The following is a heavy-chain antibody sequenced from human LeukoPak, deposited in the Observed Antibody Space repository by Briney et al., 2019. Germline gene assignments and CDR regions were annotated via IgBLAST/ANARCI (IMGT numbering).Heavy chain of an antibody. J-gene: IGHJ4*02. V-gene: IGHV3-33*01. CDR1: GFTFSSYG. D-gene: IGHD6-19*01. Sequence: PGRSLRLSCAASGFTFSSYGMHWVRQAPGKGLEWVAVIWYGGSNKYYADSVKGRFTISRDNSKNTLYLQMNSLRAEDTAVYYCARDGSQWLANYYFDYWGQGTLVTVSS. CDR2: IWYGGSNK. CDR3: ARDGSQWLANYYFDY.